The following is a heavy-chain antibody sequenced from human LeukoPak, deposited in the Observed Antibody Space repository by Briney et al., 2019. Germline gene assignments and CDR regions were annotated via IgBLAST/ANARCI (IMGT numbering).Heavy chain of an antibody. CDR2: INPNNGNT. D-gene: IGHD6-19*01. CDR3: ASVPIAVAGYYFDY. J-gene: IGHJ4*02. V-gene: IGHV1-18*01. Sequence: ASVKVSCKASGYTFTTYGISWVRQAPGQGLECMGWINPNNGNTNYAQKLQGRVTMTTDTSTSTAYMELRSLRSDDTAVYYCASVPIAVAGYYFDYWGQGTLVTVSS. CDR1: GYTFTTYG.